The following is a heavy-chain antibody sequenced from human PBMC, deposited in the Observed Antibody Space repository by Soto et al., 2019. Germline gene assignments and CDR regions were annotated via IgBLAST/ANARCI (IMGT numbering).Heavy chain of an antibody. CDR3: ARDQGSSWSPPYYYYYGMDV. Sequence: PSETLSLTCTVSGGSISSGDYYWSWIRQPPGKGLEWIGYIYYSGSTYYNPSLKSRVTISVDTSKKQFSLKLSSVTAADTAVYYCARDQGSSWSPPYYYYYGMDVWGQGTTGTVSS. CDR2: IYYSGST. V-gene: IGHV4-30-4*01. D-gene: IGHD6-13*01. J-gene: IGHJ6*02. CDR1: GGSISSGDYY.